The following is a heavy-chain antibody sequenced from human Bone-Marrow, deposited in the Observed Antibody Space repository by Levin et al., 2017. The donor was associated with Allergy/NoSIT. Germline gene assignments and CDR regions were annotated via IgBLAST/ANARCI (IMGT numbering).Heavy chain of an antibody. Sequence: GESLKISCAASGFTFSHYAMHWVRQAPGKGLEWVAVISYDGNDKYYAGSVKGRFTISRDNSKNTLFLEMNSLRAEDTAVYYCAKGRIGQYHYYYYDMDVWGKGTTVTVSS. CDR2: ISYDGNDK. CDR1: GFTFSHYA. V-gene: IGHV3-30*18. D-gene: IGHD1-14*01. J-gene: IGHJ6*03. CDR3: AKGRIGQYHYYYYDMDV.